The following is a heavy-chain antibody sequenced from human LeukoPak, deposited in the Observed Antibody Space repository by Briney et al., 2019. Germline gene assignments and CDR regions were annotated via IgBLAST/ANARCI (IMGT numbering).Heavy chain of an antibody. V-gene: IGHV3-23*01. CDR2: ISGSGGST. D-gene: IGHD3-10*01. J-gene: IGHJ4*02. CDR3: AKDYYGSGSYTGPYDY. Sequence: GSLRLSCAASGFTFSSYAMSWVRQAPGKGLEWVSAISGSGGSTYYADSVKGRLTISRDNSNNTLYLQMNSLRAEDTDVYYCAKDYYGSGSYTGPYDYWGQGTLVTVSS. CDR1: GFTFSSYA.